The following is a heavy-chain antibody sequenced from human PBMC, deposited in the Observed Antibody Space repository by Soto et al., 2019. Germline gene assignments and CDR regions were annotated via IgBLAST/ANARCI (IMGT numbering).Heavy chain of an antibody. CDR2: IYHSGST. CDR1: GGSISSGGYS. V-gene: IGHV4-30-2*01. CDR3: ASETSGGRGGMDV. J-gene: IGHJ6*02. Sequence: QLQLQESGSGLVKPSQTLSLTCAVSGGSISSGGYSWSWIRQPPGKGLEWIGYIYHSGSTYYNPSLKSRVTISVDRSKNQFSLKLSSVTAADTAVYYFASETSGGRGGMDVWGQGTTVTVSS. D-gene: IGHD2-15*01.